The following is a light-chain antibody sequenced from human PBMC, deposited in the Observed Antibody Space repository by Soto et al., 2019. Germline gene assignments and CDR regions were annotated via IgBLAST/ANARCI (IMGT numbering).Light chain of an antibody. J-gene: IGKJ5*01. CDR1: QGISSY. Sequence: IQLTQSPSSLSASVGDRVTITCRASQGISSYLAWYQQKPGQAPKLLIYGASTLEGGVPFRFSGSGSGTDSTLIISRLQAEDAATYYCQQSNTSPLTFGQGTQLEIK. V-gene: IGKV1-9*01. CDR3: QQSNTSPLT. CDR2: GAS.